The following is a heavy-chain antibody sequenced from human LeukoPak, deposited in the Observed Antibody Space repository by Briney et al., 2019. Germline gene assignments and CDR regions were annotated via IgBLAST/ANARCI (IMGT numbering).Heavy chain of an antibody. CDR1: GGSISSYY. J-gene: IGHJ4*02. D-gene: IGHD6-13*01. V-gene: IGHV4-59*01. CDR2: VYYSGTT. CDR3: ARESPGIAAAGPEGVDY. Sequence: SETLSLTCTVSGGSISSYYWSWIRQPPGKGLEWIGYVYYSGTTNYNPSLKSRVTISVDTSKNQFSLKLSSVTAADTAVYYCARESPGIAAAGPEGVDYWGQGTLVTVSS.